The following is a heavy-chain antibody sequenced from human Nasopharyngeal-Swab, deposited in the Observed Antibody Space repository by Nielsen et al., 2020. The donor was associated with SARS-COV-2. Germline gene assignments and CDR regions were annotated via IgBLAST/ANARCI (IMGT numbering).Heavy chain of an antibody. D-gene: IGHD6-13*01. CDR1: GYTFTSYA. Sequence: ASVKVSCKASGYTFTSYAMHWVRQAPGQRLEWMGWINAGIGNTKYSQKFQGRVTITRDISASTAYMELSSLRSEDTAVYYCARGIAAAGTIDYWGQGTLVTVSS. J-gene: IGHJ4*02. CDR2: INAGIGNT. CDR3: ARGIAAAGTIDY. V-gene: IGHV1-3*01.